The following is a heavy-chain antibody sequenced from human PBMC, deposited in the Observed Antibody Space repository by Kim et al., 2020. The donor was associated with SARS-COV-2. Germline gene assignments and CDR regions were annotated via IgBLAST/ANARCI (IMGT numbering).Heavy chain of an antibody. J-gene: IGHJ4*02. Sequence: GSLRLFCAASEFTFNMYAMSWVRQAPGKGLEWVSTIRAGGDSTYYAEPVKGRFTISRDNSENTVNLQMNSLRVENTAVYYCAKSKPHSSSWYYFDFWGQGTLVTVSS. D-gene: IGHD6-13*01. CDR3: AKSKPHSSSWYYFDF. CDR1: EFTFNMYA. V-gene: IGHV3-23*01. CDR2: IRAGGDST.